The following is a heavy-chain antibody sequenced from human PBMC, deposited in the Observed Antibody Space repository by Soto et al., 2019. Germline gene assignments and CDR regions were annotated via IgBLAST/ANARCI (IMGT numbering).Heavy chain of an antibody. CDR2: IVVGSGNT. Sequence: SVKVSCKASGFTFTSSAVQWVRQARGQRLEWIGWIVVGSGNTNYAQKFQERVTITRDMSTSTAYMELSSLRSEDTAVYYCAADGFLEWFNYYYGMDVWGQGTTVTVSS. CDR3: AADGFLEWFNYYYGMDV. CDR1: GFTFTSSA. D-gene: IGHD3-3*01. J-gene: IGHJ6*02. V-gene: IGHV1-58*01.